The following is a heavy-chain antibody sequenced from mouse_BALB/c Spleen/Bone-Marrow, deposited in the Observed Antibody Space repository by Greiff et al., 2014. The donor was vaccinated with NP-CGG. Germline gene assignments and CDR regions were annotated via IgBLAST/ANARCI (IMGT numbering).Heavy chain of an antibody. CDR3: AFITTVVEYYFDY. D-gene: IGHD1-1*01. Sequence: VQLQQSGAELVKPGASVKLSCTASGFNIKDTYMHWVKQRPEQGLERIGRIDPANGNSKYDPKFQGKATITADTSSNTAYLQLSSLTSEDTAVYYCAFITTVVEYYFDYWGQGTTLTVSS. J-gene: IGHJ2*01. V-gene: IGHV14-3*02. CDR2: IDPANGNS. CDR1: GFNIKDTY.